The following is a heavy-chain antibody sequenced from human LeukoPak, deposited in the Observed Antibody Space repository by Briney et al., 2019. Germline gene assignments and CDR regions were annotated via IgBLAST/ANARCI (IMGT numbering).Heavy chain of an antibody. J-gene: IGHJ4*02. CDR3: ARVHYNKYCSGGSCYSFDY. Sequence: PSETLSLTCTVSGGSISSYYRSWIRQPPGKGLEWIGYIYYSGSTNYNPSLKSRVTISVDTSKNQFSLKLSSVTAADTAVYYCARVHYNKYCSGGSCYSFDYWGQGTLVTVSS. CDR1: GGSISSYY. D-gene: IGHD2-15*01. CDR2: IYYSGST. V-gene: IGHV4-59*01.